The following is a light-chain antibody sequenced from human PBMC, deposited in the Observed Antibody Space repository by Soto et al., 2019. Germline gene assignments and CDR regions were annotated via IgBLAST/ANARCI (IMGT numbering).Light chain of an antibody. Sequence: QSVLTQPPSVSAAPGQKVTISCSGSSSNLGNNYVSWYQQLPGTAPKLLIYENNKRPSGIPDRFSGSKSGTSATLGITGLQTGDEADYYCGTWDSSLSAVVFGGGTKLPVL. V-gene: IGLV1-51*02. CDR1: SSNLGNNY. CDR2: ENN. CDR3: GTWDSSLSAVV. J-gene: IGLJ2*01.